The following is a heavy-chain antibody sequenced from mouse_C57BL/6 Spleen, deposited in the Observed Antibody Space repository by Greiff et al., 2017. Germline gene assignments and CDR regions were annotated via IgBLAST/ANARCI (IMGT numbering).Heavy chain of an antibody. CDR2: IYPGGGDT. CDR1: GYAFSSSW. J-gene: IGHJ2*01. D-gene: IGHD4-1*01. CDR3: ARVNWDSVDY. Sequence: QVQLQQSGPELVKPGASVKISCKASGYAFSSSWMNWVKQRPGKGLEWIGRIYPGGGDTNYNVEFKGKATLTADKSSSTTYMQLSSLTSEDSAVYFCARVNWDSVDYWGQGPTLTVSS. V-gene: IGHV1-82*01.